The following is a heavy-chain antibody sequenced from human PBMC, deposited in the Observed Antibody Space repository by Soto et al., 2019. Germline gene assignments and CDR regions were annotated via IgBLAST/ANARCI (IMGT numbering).Heavy chain of an antibody. V-gene: IGHV1-46*01. CDR1: GYTFTSYY. D-gene: IGHD6-13*01. Sequence: GASVKVSSKASGYTFTSYYMHWVRQAPGQGLEWMGIINPSGGSTSYAQKFQGRVTMTRDTSTSTVYMELSSLRSEDTAVYYCARVTQPSLYSSSLSYYGMAVWGQGTTVTVSS. CDR2: INPSGGST. CDR3: ARVTQPSLYSSSLSYYGMAV. J-gene: IGHJ6*02.